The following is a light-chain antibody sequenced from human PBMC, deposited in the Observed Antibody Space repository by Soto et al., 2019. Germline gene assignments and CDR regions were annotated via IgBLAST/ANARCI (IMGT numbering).Light chain of an antibody. V-gene: IGKV1-27*01. CDR3: QKYNSAPFT. CDR2: AAS. Sequence: TQSPGTLSLSQGEGATLSCRASQSVSSSYFAWYQQKPGKVPKLLIYAASTLQSGVPSRFSGSGSGTGFTLTISSLQPEDVATYYCQKYNSAPFTFGPGTKVDIK. CDR1: QSVSSSY. J-gene: IGKJ3*01.